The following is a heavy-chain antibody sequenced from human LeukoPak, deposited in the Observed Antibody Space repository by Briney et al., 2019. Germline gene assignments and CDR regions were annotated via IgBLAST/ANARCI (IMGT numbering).Heavy chain of an antibody. Sequence: SETLSLTCAVYGGSFSGYYWSWIRQPPGKGLEWIGEVNHSGSTNYNPSLKSRVTISVDKSKNQFSLKLSSVTAADTAVYYCARVQSDSSGYYAGFDYWGQGTLVTVSS. CDR3: ARVQSDSSGYYAGFDY. D-gene: IGHD3-22*01. J-gene: IGHJ4*02. CDR1: GGSFSGYY. CDR2: VNHSGST. V-gene: IGHV4-34*01.